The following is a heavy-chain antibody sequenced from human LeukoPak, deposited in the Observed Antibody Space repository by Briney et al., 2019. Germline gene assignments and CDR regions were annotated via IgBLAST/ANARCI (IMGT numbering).Heavy chain of an antibody. CDR3: ARGSSRDYGMDV. Sequence: GGSLRLSCAASGFTFDDYAMHWVRQAPGKGLEWVSGISWNSGSIGYADSVKGRFTISRDNAKNSLYLQMNSLRAEDTAVYYCARGSSRDYGMDVWGQGTTVTVSS. D-gene: IGHD3-10*01. J-gene: IGHJ6*02. V-gene: IGHV3-9*01. CDR2: ISWNSGSI. CDR1: GFTFDDYA.